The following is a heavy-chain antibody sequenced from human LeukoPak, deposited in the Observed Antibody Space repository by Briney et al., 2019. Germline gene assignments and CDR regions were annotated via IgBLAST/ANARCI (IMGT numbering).Heavy chain of an antibody. CDR1: GYTFTSYY. CDR2: INPSGGST. V-gene: IGHV1-46*01. J-gene: IGHJ4*02. D-gene: IGHD6-13*01. CDR3: ARESFGYSSDY. Sequence: ASVKVSCKASGYTFTSYYMHWVRQAPGQGLEWMGIINPSGGSTSYAQKFQGRVTMTRDMSTSTVYMELSSLRSGDTAVYYCARESFGYSSDYWGQGTLVTVSS.